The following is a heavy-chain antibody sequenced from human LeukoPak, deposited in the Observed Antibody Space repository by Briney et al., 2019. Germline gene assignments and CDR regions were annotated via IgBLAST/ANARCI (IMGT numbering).Heavy chain of an antibody. D-gene: IGHD2-15*01. V-gene: IGHV3-21*01. CDR3: ARDPGVAATIDAFDI. CDR1: GFTFSRYS. CDR2: ISSSSSYI. Sequence: GGSLRLSCAASGFTFSRYSMNWVRQAPGKGLEWVSSISSSSSYIYYADSVKGRFTISRDNAKNPLYLQMNSLRAEDTAVYYCARDPGVAATIDAFDIWGQGTMVTVSS. J-gene: IGHJ3*02.